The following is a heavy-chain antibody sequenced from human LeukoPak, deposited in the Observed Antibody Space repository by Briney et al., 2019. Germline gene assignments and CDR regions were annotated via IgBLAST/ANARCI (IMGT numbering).Heavy chain of an antibody. CDR1: GGSISSSSYY. V-gene: IGHV4-39*01. Sequence: MPSETLSLTCTVSGGSISSSSYYWGWIRQPPGKGLEWIGSIYYSGSTYYNPSLKSRVTISVDTSKNQFSLKLSSVTAADTAVYYCLRSYYDILTGYLHKSDYFDYWGQGTLVTVSS. CDR3: LRSYYDILTGYLHKSDYFDY. J-gene: IGHJ4*02. CDR2: IYYSGST. D-gene: IGHD3-9*01.